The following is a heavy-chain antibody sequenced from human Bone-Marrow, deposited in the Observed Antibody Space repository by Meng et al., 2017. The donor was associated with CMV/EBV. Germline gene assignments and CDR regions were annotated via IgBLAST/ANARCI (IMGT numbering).Heavy chain of an antibody. J-gene: IGHJ5*02. CDR3: ARDWRRVFDP. CDR1: GFTFSSYS. Sequence: GESLKISCAASGFTFSSYSMNWVRQAPGKGLEWVSSISSSSSYIYYADSVKGRFTISRDNAKNSLYLQINSVRAEDTAVYYCARDWRRVFDPWGQGTLVTVSS. CDR2: ISSSSSYI. V-gene: IGHV3-21*01. D-gene: IGHD3-3*01.